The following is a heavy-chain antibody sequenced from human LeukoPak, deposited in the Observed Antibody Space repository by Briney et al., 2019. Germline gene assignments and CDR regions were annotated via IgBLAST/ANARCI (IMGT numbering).Heavy chain of an antibody. CDR3: ARPSGQYYYGSGTEFHY. Sequence: SETLSLTCAVSGYSISSGYYWGWLRQPPGKGLEWIGSICHSGSTYYNPSLKSRVTISVDTSKNQLSLKQSSVTAADTAVYYCARPSGQYYYGSGTEFHYWGQGTLVTVSS. V-gene: IGHV4-38-2*01. J-gene: IGHJ4*02. D-gene: IGHD3-10*01. CDR1: GYSISSGYY. CDR2: ICHSGST.